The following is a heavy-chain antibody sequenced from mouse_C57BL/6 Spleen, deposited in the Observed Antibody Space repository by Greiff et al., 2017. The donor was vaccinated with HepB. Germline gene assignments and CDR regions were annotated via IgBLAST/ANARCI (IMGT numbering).Heavy chain of an antibody. CDR1: GFTFSDYG. CDR2: ISSGSSTI. CDR3: ARGNYYGSSPFDY. J-gene: IGHJ2*01. Sequence: EVKLEESGGGLVKPGGSLKLSCAASGFTFSDYGMHWVRQAPEKGLEWVAYISSGSSTIYYADTVKGRFTISRDNAKNTLFLQMTSLRSEDTAMYYCARGNYYGSSPFDYWGQGTTLTVSS. D-gene: IGHD1-1*01. V-gene: IGHV5-17*01.